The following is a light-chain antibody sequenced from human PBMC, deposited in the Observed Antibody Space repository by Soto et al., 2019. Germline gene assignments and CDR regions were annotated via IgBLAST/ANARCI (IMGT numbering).Light chain of an antibody. CDR3: QQYDNLLPIT. J-gene: IGKJ5*01. Sequence: DIQMTQSPSSLSASVGDRVTITCQASQDISNYLNWYQQKPGKAPKLLIFDASNLKTGVPSRFSGSGSGTDFTCTISSLQPEDIAAYYCQQYDNLLPITFGQGTRLEIK. CDR2: DAS. V-gene: IGKV1-33*01. CDR1: QDISNY.